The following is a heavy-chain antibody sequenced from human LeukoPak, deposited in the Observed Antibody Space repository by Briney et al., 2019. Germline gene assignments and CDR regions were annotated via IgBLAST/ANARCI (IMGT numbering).Heavy chain of an antibody. J-gene: IGHJ4*02. CDR3: ARDSPNWRAYDY. Sequence: TGGSLRLSCAASGFIFSTYSMNWVRQAPGKGLEWVSSISSSTSYIYYADSVKGRFTISRDNPKNTLFLQMNSLRAEDTAVYYCARDSPNWRAYDYWGQRTLVTVSS. D-gene: IGHD1-20*01. V-gene: IGHV3-21*01. CDR2: ISSSTSYI. CDR1: GFIFSTYS.